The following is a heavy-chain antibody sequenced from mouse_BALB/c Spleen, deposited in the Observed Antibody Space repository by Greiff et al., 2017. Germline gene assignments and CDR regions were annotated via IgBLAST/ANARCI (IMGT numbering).Heavy chain of an antibody. Sequence: VQGVESGPGLVAPSQSLSITCTVSGFSLTSYGVHWVRQPPGKGLEWLGVIWAGGSTNYNSALMSRLSISKDNSKSQVFSKMNSLQTDDTAMYYCASELGRLDYWGQGTTLTVSS. J-gene: IGHJ2*01. CDR3: ASELGRLDY. CDR2: IWAGGST. CDR1: GFSLTSYG. V-gene: IGHV2-9*02. D-gene: IGHD4-1*01.